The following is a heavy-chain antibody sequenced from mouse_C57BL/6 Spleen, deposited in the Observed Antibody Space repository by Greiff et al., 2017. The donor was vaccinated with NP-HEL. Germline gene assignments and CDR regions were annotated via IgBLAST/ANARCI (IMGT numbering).Heavy chain of an antibody. CDR2: ISSGSSTI. J-gene: IGHJ2*01. CDR3: ARRVTTDLYYFDY. V-gene: IGHV5-17*01. D-gene: IGHD2-2*01. Sequence: EVKLMESGGGLVKPGGSLKLSCAASGFTFSDYGMHWVRQAPEKGLEWVAYISSGSSTIYYADTVKGRFTISRDNAKNTLFLQMTSLRSEDTAMYYCARRVTTDLYYFDYWGQGTTLTVSS. CDR1: GFTFSDYG.